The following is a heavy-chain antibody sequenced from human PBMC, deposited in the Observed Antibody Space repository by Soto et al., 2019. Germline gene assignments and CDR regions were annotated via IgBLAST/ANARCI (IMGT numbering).Heavy chain of an antibody. D-gene: IGHD6-19*01. V-gene: IGHV3-23*01. CDR1: GFTFSTYA. Sequence: EVPLLESGGGLVQPGGSLRLSCAASGFTFSTYAMSWVRLAPGKGLEWVSAISGSAGRTYYADSVRGRFTISRDNSRNTLYLQMNSLRAEDTALYYCAKEMYSSGFFDYWGQGTLVTVSS. CDR2: ISGSAGRT. J-gene: IGHJ4*02. CDR3: AKEMYSSGFFDY.